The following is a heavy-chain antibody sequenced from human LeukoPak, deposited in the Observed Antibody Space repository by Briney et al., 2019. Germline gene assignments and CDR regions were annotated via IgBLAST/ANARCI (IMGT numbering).Heavy chain of an antibody. V-gene: IGHV3-23*01. Sequence: GGSLRLSCAASGFTFSNYAMSWVRQAPGKGLEWVSAISGTGGSAHYADSVKGRFTISRDNSKNTLYVQMNSLRAEDTAVYYCAKDRERWLQFGAFDIWGQGTMVTVSS. CDR1: GFTFSNYA. J-gene: IGHJ3*02. D-gene: IGHD5-24*01. CDR3: AKDRERWLQFGAFDI. CDR2: ISGTGGSA.